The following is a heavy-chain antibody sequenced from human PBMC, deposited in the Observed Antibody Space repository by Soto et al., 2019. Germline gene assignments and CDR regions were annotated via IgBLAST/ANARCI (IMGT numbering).Heavy chain of an antibody. Sequence: EVQLVESGGGLVQPGRSLRLSCAASGFTFDDYAMHWVRRVPGQGLEWVSSISWSSNIIGYADSVKVRFTISRDNAKNSLYLQMNSLRPEDTALYYCAKGGPDGFCSGGGCYFDYWGQGTLVTVSS. V-gene: IGHV3-9*01. J-gene: IGHJ4*02. CDR2: ISWSSNII. CDR3: AKGGPDGFCSGGGCYFDY. CDR1: GFTFDDYA. D-gene: IGHD2-15*01.